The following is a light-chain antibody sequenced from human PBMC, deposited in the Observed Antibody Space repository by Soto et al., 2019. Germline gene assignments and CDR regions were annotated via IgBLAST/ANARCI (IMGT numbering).Light chain of an antibody. V-gene: IGLV1-44*01. J-gene: IGLJ3*02. CDR2: YNG. CDR3: AAWDDSLTAWV. CDR1: TSNIGSNT. Sequence: QSVLTQPPSVSGTPGQRVTISCSGGTSNIGSNTINWFQQLPGTAPKLLIYYNGQRPSGVPDRFSGSKSGTSASLAISGLQSEDEADYYCAAWDDSLTAWVFGGGTKVTVL.